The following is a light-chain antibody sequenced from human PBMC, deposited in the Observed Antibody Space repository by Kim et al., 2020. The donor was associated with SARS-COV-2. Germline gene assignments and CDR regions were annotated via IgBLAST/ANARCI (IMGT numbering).Light chain of an antibody. CDR3: QQYNTWPLT. Sequence: VSPGERATLSCRASQSISSALAWYQQNPGQAPRLLIYDASSRATGVPARFSGGGSGTEFTLAISSLQSEDFALYYCQQYNTWPLTFGGGTRVEIK. CDR2: DAS. CDR1: QSISSA. V-gene: IGKV3-15*01. J-gene: IGKJ4*01.